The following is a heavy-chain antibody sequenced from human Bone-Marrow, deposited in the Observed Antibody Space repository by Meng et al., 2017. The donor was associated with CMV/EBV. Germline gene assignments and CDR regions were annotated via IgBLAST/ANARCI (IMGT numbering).Heavy chain of an antibody. D-gene: IGHD1-20*01. CDR2: IKQDGSEK. CDR3: ARDLTGSSGAFDI. J-gene: IGHJ3*02. Sequence: GESLKISCAASGFTFSSYWMSWVRQAPGKGLEWVANIKQDGSEKYYVDSVKGRFTISRDNAKNSLYLQMNSLRAEDTAVYYCARDLTGSSGAFDIWGQGTMVTVSS. CDR1: GFTFSSYW. V-gene: IGHV3-7*01.